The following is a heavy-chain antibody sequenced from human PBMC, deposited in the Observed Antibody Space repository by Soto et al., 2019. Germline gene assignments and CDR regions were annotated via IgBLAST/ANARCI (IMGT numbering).Heavy chain of an antibody. CDR2: IYYSGST. Sequence: PXATLSLPCTVSGGCISSSSYYWGWLRQPPGKGLEWIGSIYYSGSTYYNPSLKSRVTISVDTSKNQFSLKLSSVTAADTAVYYCARGYCRGGSCYSPGYYYYGMDVCGQRTTVTVSS. D-gene: IGHD2-15*01. J-gene: IGHJ6*02. CDR3: ARGYCRGGSCYSPGYYYYGMDV. V-gene: IGHV4-39*01. CDR1: GGCISSSSYY.